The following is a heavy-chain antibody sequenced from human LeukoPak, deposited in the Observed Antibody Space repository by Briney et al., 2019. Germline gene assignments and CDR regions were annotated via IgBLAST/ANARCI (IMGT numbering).Heavy chain of an antibody. D-gene: IGHD3-3*01. V-gene: IGHV4-4*07. J-gene: IGHJ4*02. CDR1: GGSISSYY. CDR3: ARDTDFWSGYHDAFDY. CDR2: IYTSGST. Sequence: SETLSLTCTVSGGSISSYYWSWIRQPAGKGLEWIGRIYTSGSTNYNPSLKSRVTMSVDTSKNQFSLKLSSVTAADTAVYYCARDTDFWSGYHDAFDYWGQGTLVTVSS.